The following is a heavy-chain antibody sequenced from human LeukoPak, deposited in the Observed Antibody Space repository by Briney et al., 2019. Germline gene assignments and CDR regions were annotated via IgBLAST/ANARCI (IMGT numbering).Heavy chain of an antibody. J-gene: IGHJ5*02. CDR2: INHRGAT. CDR1: GGSLSDHD. V-gene: IGHV4-34*01. Sequence: SETLSLTCAVFGGSLSDHDWSWIRQPPGKGLEWIGEINHRGATNYNPSLKSRVTLSLDTSKNQFSLKLSSVTAADTAVYYCARDGAPRRWIQPRATKNWFDPWGQGTLVTVSS. D-gene: IGHD5-18*01. CDR3: ARDGAPRRWIQPRATKNWFDP.